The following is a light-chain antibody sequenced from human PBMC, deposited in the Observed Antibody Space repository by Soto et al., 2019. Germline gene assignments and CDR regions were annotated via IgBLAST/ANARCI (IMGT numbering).Light chain of an antibody. CDR3: QQLNSYPWT. CDR1: QGISSY. CDR2: AAS. V-gene: IGKV1-9*01. J-gene: IGKJ1*01. Sequence: DIQLTQSPSFLSASVGDRVTITCRASQGISSYLAWYQQKPGKAPKLLISAASTLQSGVPSRFSGSGSGTEFTLTISSRQPEDFATYYCQQLNSYPWTFGQGIKVEIK.